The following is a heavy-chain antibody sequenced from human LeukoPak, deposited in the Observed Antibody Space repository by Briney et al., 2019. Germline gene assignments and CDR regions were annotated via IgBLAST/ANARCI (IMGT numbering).Heavy chain of an antibody. V-gene: IGHV5-51*01. J-gene: IGHJ3*02. CDR2: IYPGDSDT. Sequence: GESLKISCKGSGYSFTSYWIGWVRQMPGKGLEWMGIIYPGDSDTRYSPSFQGQVTISADKSISTAYLQWSSLKASDTAMYYCARHGVDYGDYHDAFDIWGQGTMVTVSS. D-gene: IGHD4-17*01. CDR1: GYSFTSYW. CDR3: ARHGVDYGDYHDAFDI.